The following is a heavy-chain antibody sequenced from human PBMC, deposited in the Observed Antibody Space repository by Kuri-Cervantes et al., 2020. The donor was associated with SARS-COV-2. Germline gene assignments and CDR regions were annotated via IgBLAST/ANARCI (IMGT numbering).Heavy chain of an antibody. CDR1: GGSITSYY. CDR3: ARVTSYDYVWGSYRSGYYFDY. D-gene: IGHD3-16*02. V-gene: IGHV4-59*01. CDR2: IYYSGST. J-gene: IGHJ4*02. Sequence: SETLSLTCTVSGGSITSYYWNWIRQPPGKGLEWIGYIYYSGSTNYNPSLKSRVTISVDTSKNQFSLKLSSVTAADTAVYYCARVTSYDYVWGSYRSGYYFDYWGQGTLVTVSS.